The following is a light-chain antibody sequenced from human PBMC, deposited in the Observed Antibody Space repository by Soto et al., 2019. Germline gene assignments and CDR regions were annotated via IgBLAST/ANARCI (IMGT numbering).Light chain of an antibody. CDR1: QNISDS. V-gene: IGKV1-39*01. CDR3: QRSWT. Sequence: DIQMTQSPSSLSASVGDRVTITCRASQNISDSLTWYQHKPGKAPKLLIYAASSFQSGVASRFSGSGSGTDFTLTISSLQPEDLDSYYCQRSWTFGQGTKLE. CDR2: AAS. J-gene: IGKJ2*01.